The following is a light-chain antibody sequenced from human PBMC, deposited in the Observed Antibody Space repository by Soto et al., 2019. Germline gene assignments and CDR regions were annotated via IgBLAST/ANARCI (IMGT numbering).Light chain of an antibody. CDR3: QQYGSSPGT. CDR2: GAS. Sequence: EIVLTQSPGTLSLSPGERATLSCRASQSVSSSYLAWYLQKPGQAPFLLIYGASTRATGISGRLSGSGSGTDFTLTISRLEPEDFAVYYCQQYGSSPGTFVQGTKLEIK. V-gene: IGKV3-20*01. CDR1: QSVSSSY. J-gene: IGKJ1*01.